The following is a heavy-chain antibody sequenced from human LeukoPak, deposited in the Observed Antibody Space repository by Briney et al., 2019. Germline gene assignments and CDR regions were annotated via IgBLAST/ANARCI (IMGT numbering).Heavy chain of an antibody. CDR1: GFTFSSYS. V-gene: IGHV3-21*01. J-gene: IGHJ4*02. CDR3: AREWYYYDSSGPDFFDY. CDR2: ISSSSSYI. D-gene: IGHD3-22*01. Sequence: PGGSLRLSCAASGFTFSSYSMNWVRQAPGKGLEWVSSISSSSSYIYYADSVKGRFTISRDNAKNSLYLQMNSLRAEDTAVYYCAREWYYYDSSGPDFFDYWGQGTLVTVSS.